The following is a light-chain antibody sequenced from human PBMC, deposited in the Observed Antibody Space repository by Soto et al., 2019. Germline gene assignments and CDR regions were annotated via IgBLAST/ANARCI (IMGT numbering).Light chain of an antibody. Sequence: DIQMTQSPPSLSASVGYRVTITCRASQGISTWLAWYQQKPGKAPNLLIYSASRLQSGVPPRFSGSGSGTDFTLTINSLQPEDFATYYCQHSSNFHFTFGQGTKVDIK. CDR1: QGISTW. CDR3: QHSSNFHFT. CDR2: SAS. J-gene: IGKJ1*01. V-gene: IGKV1-12*01.